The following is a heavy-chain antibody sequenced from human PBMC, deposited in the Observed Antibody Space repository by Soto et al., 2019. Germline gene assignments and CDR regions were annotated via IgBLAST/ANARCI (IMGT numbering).Heavy chain of an antibody. CDR2: IKQDGSEK. J-gene: IGHJ3*02. CDR3: ARDHGYDAFDI. D-gene: IGHD5-12*01. Sequence: GGSLRLSCAASGFTFSSYWMSWVRQAPGKGLEWVANIKQDGSEKYYVDSVKGRFTISRDNAKNSLYLQMDSLRAEDTAVYYCARDHGYDAFDIWGQGTMVTVSS. V-gene: IGHV3-7*01. CDR1: GFTFSSYW.